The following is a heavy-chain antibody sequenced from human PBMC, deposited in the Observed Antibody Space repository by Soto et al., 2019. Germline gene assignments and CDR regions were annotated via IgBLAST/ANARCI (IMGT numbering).Heavy chain of an antibody. CDR2: IIPIFGTA. CDR1: GGTFSSYA. J-gene: IGHJ6*02. Sequence: QVQLVQSGAEVKKPGSSVKVSCKASGGTFSSYAISWVRQAPGQGLEWMGGIIPIFGTANYAQKFQGRVTITAEESTSTAYRELSSLRSEDTAVYYCARTPRRYYGMDVWGQGTTVTVSS. V-gene: IGHV1-69*12. CDR3: ARTPRRYYGMDV.